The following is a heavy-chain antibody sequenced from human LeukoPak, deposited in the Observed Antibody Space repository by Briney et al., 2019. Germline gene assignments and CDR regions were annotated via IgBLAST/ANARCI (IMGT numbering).Heavy chain of an antibody. Sequence: PSETLSLTCTVPGDSISSYYWSWIRQPAGKGLEWIGRIYTSGSTTYNPSLKSRVTMSVDTSKNQFSLKLTSVTAADTAVYYCARRGSDWYFDLWGRGTLVTVSS. CDR2: IYTSGST. V-gene: IGHV4-4*07. D-gene: IGHD2-15*01. CDR1: GDSISSYY. CDR3: ARRGSDWYFDL. J-gene: IGHJ2*01.